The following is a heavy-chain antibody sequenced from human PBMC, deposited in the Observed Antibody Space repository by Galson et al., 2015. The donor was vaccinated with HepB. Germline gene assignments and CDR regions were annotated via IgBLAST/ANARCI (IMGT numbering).Heavy chain of an antibody. D-gene: IGHD1-7*01. CDR1: GDSVSSNSAA. CDR2: TYYRSKWYN. CDR3: ARGRARYNWNYGETYYYYGMDV. Sequence: CAISGDSVSSNSAAWNRIRQSPSRGLEWLGRTYYRSKWYNDYAVSVKSRITINPDTSKNQFSLQLNSVTPEDTAVYYCARGRARYNWNYGETYYYYGMDVWGQGTTVTVSS. V-gene: IGHV6-1*01. J-gene: IGHJ6*02.